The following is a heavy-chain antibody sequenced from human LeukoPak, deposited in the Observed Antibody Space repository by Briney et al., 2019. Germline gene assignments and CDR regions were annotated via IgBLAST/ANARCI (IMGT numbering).Heavy chain of an antibody. CDR1: GGTFSTFT. J-gene: IGHJ4*02. CDR2: IIPIFGTA. D-gene: IGHD3-22*01. CDR3: ARAVNSSGYRN. Sequence: SVKVSCKASGGTFSTFTINWVRQAPGQGLEWMGGIIPIFGTAYYAQHFQGRVTITADKSTSTAYMELSSLRSEDTAVYYCARAVNSSGYRNWGQGTLVTVSS. V-gene: IGHV1-69*06.